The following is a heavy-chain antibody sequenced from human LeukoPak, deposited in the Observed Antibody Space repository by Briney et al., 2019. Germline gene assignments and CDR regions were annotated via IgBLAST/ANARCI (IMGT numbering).Heavy chain of an antibody. CDR2: ISSSSSYI. Sequence: GGSLRLSCAASGFTFSSYSMNWVRQAPGKGLEWVSSISSSSSYIYYADSVKGRFTISRDNAKNSLYLQMNSLRAEDTAVYYCAREEYSSGWALDYWGQGTLVTVSS. D-gene: IGHD6-19*01. CDR1: GFTFSSYS. V-gene: IGHV3-21*01. J-gene: IGHJ4*02. CDR3: AREEYSSGWALDY.